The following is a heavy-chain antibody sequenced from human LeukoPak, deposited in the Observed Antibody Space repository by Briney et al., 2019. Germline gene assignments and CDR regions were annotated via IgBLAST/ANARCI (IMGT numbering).Heavy chain of an antibody. CDR3: ACVTNSGSNYRFDY. V-gene: IGHV3-74*01. J-gene: IGHJ4*02. CDR2: IKSDGSSI. Sequence: QPGGSLRLSCAGSGFTFSSYAMTWVRQAPGKGLEWVSRIKSDGSSITYADSVKGRFAISRGNAKNTLYLQMNSLRVDDTAVYFCACVTNSGSNYRFDYWGQGTLVTVSS. CDR1: GFTFSSYA. D-gene: IGHD3-22*01.